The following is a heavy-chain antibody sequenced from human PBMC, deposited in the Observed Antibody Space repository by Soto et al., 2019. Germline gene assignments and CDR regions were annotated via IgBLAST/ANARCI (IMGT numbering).Heavy chain of an antibody. D-gene: IGHD4-17*01. CDR1: GCTFSSYS. V-gene: IGHV3-21*06. CDR2: ISTTGTYI. J-gene: IGHJ4*02. Sequence: EVQLVESGGGLVKPGGSLRLSCAASGCTFSSYSLNWVRQAPGKGLEWVSSISTTGTYIYYADSVKGRFTISRDNGKNSVYLQMNSLRADDTAVYYCAREGSLYSDSVANCVDYGGQGTLVTVSS. CDR3: AREGSLYSDSVANCVDY.